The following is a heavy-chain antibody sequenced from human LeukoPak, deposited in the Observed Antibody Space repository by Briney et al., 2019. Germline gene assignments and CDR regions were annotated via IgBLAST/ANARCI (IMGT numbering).Heavy chain of an antibody. V-gene: IGHV5-51*01. Sequence: GESLKISCKGSGYSFTSYWIGWVRKMPGKGLEWMGTIYPGDSDTRYSPSFQGQVTISADKSISTAYLRWSSLKASDTAMYYCARQRGRSYYYFDYWGQGTLVTVSS. D-gene: IGHD1-26*01. CDR2: IYPGDSDT. CDR3: ARQRGRSYYYFDY. J-gene: IGHJ4*02. CDR1: GYSFTSYW.